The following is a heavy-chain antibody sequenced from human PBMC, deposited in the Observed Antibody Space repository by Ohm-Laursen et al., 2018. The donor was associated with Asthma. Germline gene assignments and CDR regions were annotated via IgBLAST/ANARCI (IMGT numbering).Heavy chain of an antibody. V-gene: IGHV3-30*03. CDR3: ARGSLEGLQ. J-gene: IGHJ4*02. CDR1: GFTFSSYG. Sequence: LTLTCAASGFTFSSYGMHWVRQAPGKGLEWVAVISYDGSNKYYADSVKGRFTISRDDAENTLYLQMNSLRADDSAVYYCARGSLEGLQWGQGTLVTVSS. CDR2: ISYDGSNK. D-gene: IGHD5-24*01.